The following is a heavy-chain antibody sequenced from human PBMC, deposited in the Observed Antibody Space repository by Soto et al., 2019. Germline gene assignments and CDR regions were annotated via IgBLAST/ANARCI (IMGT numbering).Heavy chain of an antibody. J-gene: IGHJ6*02. CDR3: STGISCTRYMCPFYNYGLDV. CDR2: IAPGDSHT. D-gene: IGHD3-16*02. Sequence: GESLKISCQASGDNFGDNFTSYWVTWVRQVPGKGLEWMGRIAPGDSHTNYSPSFEGHVTISADKSIRTAYMRWNSLKTSNTAIYYCSTGISCTRYMCPFYNYGLDVWGQGTTVTVSS. V-gene: IGHV5-10-1*01. CDR1: GDNFGDNFTSYW.